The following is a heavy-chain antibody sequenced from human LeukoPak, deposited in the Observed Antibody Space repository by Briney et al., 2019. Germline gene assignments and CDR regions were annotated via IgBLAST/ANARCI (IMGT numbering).Heavy chain of an antibody. V-gene: IGHV4-34*01. Sequence: SETLSLTCAVYGGSFSGYYWSWIRQPPGKGLEWTGEINHSGSTNYNPSLKSRVTISVDTSKNQFSLKLSSVTAADTAVYYCASRYNWNYGWFDPWGQGTLVTVSS. CDR1: GGSFSGYY. D-gene: IGHD1-7*01. J-gene: IGHJ5*02. CDR3: ASRYNWNYGWFDP. CDR2: INHSGST.